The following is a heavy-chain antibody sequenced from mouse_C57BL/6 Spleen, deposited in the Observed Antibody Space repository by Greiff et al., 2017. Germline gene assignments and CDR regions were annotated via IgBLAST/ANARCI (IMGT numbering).Heavy chain of an antibody. CDR2: INPYNGGT. D-gene: IGHD1-1*01. J-gene: IGHJ4*01. Sequence: EVQLQQSGPVLVKPGASVKMSCKASGYTFTDYYMNWVKQSHGKSLVWIGVINPYNGGTSYNQKFKGKATLTVDKSSSTAYMELNSLTSEDSAVYYCARRGTTVVAPGAMDYWGQGTSVTVSS. CDR1: GYTFTDYY. CDR3: ARRGTTVVAPGAMDY. V-gene: IGHV1-19*01.